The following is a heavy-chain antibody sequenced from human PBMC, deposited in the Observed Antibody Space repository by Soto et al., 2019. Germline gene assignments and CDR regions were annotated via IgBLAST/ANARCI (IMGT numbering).Heavy chain of an antibody. D-gene: IGHD4-17*01. J-gene: IGHJ4*02. CDR3: ARDNYGDTYYFDD. CDR2: IYYSGST. Sequence: QVQLQESGPGLVKPSQTMSLTCTVSGGSISSGAYSWSWGRQPPGRGLECIGYIYYSGSTYYNPSLNSRVTISGDTSKNQFSLKLSSVTATDTAVYYCARDNYGDTYYFDDWGQGTLVTVSS. CDR1: GGSISSGAYS. V-gene: IGHV4-30-4*01.